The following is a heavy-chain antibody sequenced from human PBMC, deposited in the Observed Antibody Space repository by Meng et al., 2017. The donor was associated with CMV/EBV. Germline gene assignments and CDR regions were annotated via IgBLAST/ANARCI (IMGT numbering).Heavy chain of an antibody. CDR1: GYTFTSYG. V-gene: IGHV1-18*01. Sequence: ASVKVSCKASGYTFTSYGISWVRQAPGQGLEWMGWISAYNGNTNYAQKLQGRVTMTTDTSTSTAYMELRSLRSDDTAVYYCARDRGCSSTSCYPNWFDPWGQGTLVTVSS. CDR3: ARDRGCSSTSCYPNWFDP. J-gene: IGHJ5*02. D-gene: IGHD2-2*01. CDR2: ISAYNGNT.